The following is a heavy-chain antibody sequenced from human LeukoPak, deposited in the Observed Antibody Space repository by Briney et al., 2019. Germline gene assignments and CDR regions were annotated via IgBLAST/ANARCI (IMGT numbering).Heavy chain of an antibody. CDR2: ISGSGGST. D-gene: IGHD4-23*01. Sequence: PGGSLRLSCAASGFTFSSYAMSWVRQAPGKGLEWVSAISGSGGSTYYADSVKGRFTISRDNSKNTLYLQMNSLRAEDTAVYYCAKVSLSVVKGYYFDYWGQGTLVTVSS. CDR3: AKVSLSVVKGYYFDY. CDR1: GFTFSSYA. V-gene: IGHV3-23*01. J-gene: IGHJ4*02.